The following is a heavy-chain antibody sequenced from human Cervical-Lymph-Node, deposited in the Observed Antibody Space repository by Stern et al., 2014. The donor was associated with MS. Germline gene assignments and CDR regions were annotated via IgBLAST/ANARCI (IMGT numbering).Heavy chain of an antibody. D-gene: IGHD5-18*01. J-gene: IGHJ4*02. CDR3: ARESVRLAGAAIQLWSRPVFDS. CDR2: IYISGNT. CDR1: GGSINRTSDY. Sequence: HVQLVESGPGLVKPSQTLSLTCTVSGGSINRTSDYWSWIRQPAGKGLEWIGRIYISGNTDYNPSLKSRVTISIDTSKNHFSLTRTSGTAADTAVYYCARESVRLAGAAIQLWSRPVFDSWGQGTLVTVSS. V-gene: IGHV4-61*02.